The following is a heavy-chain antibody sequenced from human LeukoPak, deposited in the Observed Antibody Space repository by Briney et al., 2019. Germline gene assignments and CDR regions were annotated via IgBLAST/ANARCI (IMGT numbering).Heavy chain of an antibody. CDR1: GYTFTSYY. D-gene: IGHD3-22*01. CDR2: INPSGGST. V-gene: IGHV1-46*01. Sequence: VASVKVSCKASGYTFTSYYMHWVRQAPGQGLEWMGIINPSGGSTSYAQKFQGRVTMTRDTSTSTVYMELRSLRSADTAVSSCARGDYYVSSGYFSWGQGNLVTVSS. CDR3: ARGDYYVSSGYFS. J-gene: IGHJ5*02.